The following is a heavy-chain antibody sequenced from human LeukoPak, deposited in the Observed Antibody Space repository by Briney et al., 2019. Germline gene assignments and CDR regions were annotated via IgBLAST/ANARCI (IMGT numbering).Heavy chain of an antibody. V-gene: IGHV4-59*01. D-gene: IGHD5-18*01. Sequence: SETLSLTCTVSGGSISSFYWSWIRQPPGKGLEWIGNIHYSGTTNYNPSLNSRVTISVDTSKSHFSLNLSAVTAADTAVYYCARATGYSYGPLYYFDYWGQGTLVTVSS. CDR3: ARATGYSYGPLYYFDY. J-gene: IGHJ4*02. CDR1: GGSISSFY. CDR2: IHYSGTT.